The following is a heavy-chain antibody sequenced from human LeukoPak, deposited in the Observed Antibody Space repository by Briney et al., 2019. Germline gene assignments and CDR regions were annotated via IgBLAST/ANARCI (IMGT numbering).Heavy chain of an antibody. CDR1: GGSFSGYY. Sequence: SETLSLTCAVYGGSFSGYYWSWIRQPPGKGLEWIGEINHSGSTNYNPSLKSRVTISVDTSKNQFSLKLSSVTAADTAVYYCARETRGYSYGSGIDYWGQGTLVTVSS. CDR3: ARETRGYSYGSGIDY. CDR2: INHSGST. V-gene: IGHV4-34*01. J-gene: IGHJ4*02. D-gene: IGHD5-18*01.